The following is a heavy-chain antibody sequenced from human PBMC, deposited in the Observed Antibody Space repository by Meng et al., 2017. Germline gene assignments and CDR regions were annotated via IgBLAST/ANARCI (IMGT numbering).Heavy chain of an antibody. CDR1: GFTFDDYG. D-gene: IGHD6-13*01. CDR2: INWNGGST. Sequence: GESLKISCAASGFTFDDYGMSWVRQAPGKGLEWVCGINWNGGSTGYADSVKGRFTISRDNAKNSLYLQMNSLKAEDTALYYCARGLGYNSSWSTFDYWGQGTLVTVSS. V-gene: IGHV3-20*04. J-gene: IGHJ4*02. CDR3: ARGLGYNSSWSTFDY.